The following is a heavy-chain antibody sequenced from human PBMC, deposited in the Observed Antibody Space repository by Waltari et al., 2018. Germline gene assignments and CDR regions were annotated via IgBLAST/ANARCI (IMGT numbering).Heavy chain of an antibody. D-gene: IGHD5-12*01. J-gene: IGHJ5*02. CDR2: IYYSGST. CDR3: ARLGRGYSGS. V-gene: IGHV4-39*01. CDR1: GGSISSSSYY. Sequence: QLQLQESGPGLVKPSETLSLTCTVSGGSISSSSYYWGWIRQPPGKGLEWIGSIYYSGSTYYNPSLKSRVTISVDTSNNQFSLKLSSVTAADTAVYYCARLGRGYSGSWGQGTLVTVSS.